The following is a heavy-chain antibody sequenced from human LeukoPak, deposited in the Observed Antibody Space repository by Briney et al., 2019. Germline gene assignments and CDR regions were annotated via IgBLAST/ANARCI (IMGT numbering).Heavy chain of an antibody. Sequence: SVKVSCKASGGTFSSYAISWVRQAPGQGLEWMGRIIPILGIANYAQKFQGRVTITADKSTSTAYMELSSLRSEDTAVYYCARAAMVPSGFDYWGQGTLVTVSS. V-gene: IGHV1-69*04. J-gene: IGHJ4*02. D-gene: IGHD5-18*01. CDR1: GGTFSSYA. CDR2: IIPILGIA. CDR3: ARAAMVPSGFDY.